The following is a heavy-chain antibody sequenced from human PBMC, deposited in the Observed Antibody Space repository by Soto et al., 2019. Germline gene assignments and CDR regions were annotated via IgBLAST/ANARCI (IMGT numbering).Heavy chain of an antibody. CDR1: GYTFTSYA. J-gene: IGHJ4*02. V-gene: IGHV1-3*01. CDR2: INAGNGNT. CDR3: ARVRSSGWYFDY. D-gene: IGHD6-19*01. Sequence: ASVKVSCKASGYTFTSYAIHWVRQAPGQRLEWMGWINAGNGNTKYSRNFQGRVTITRDTSASTAYMELSSLRSEDTAVYYCARVRSSGWYFDYWGQGTLVTVSS.